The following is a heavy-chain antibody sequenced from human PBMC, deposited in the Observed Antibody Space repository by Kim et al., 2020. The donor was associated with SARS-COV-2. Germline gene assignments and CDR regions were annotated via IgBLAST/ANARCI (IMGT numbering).Heavy chain of an antibody. Sequence: VKGRFTISRDNSKNALYRQMSSLRAEDTAVYYCAKEQGSGNGGYYYYGMDVWGQGTPVTVSS. CDR3: AKEQGSGNGGYYYYGMDV. J-gene: IGHJ6*02. V-gene: IGHV3-30*02. D-gene: IGHD3-10*01.